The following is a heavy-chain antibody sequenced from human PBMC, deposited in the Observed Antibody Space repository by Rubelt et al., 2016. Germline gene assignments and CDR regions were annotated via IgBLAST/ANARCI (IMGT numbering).Heavy chain of an antibody. CDR1: GGSFSGYY. CDR2: INHSGST. Sequence: QVQLQQWGAGLLKPSETLSLTCAVYGGSFSGYYWSWIRQPPGKGLEWIGEINHSGSTNYNPSLKVRFTISVETPKNEFSRKRSFGTAAETAVYYCARDGRGSYGDVDYWGQGTLVTVSS. V-gene: IGHV4-34*01. J-gene: IGHJ4*02. D-gene: IGHD4-17*01. CDR3: ARDGRGSYGDVDY.